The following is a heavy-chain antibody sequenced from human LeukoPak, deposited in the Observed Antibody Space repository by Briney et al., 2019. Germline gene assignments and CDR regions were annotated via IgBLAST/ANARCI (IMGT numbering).Heavy chain of an antibody. CDR1: GGSISSGGYY. CDR2: IYYSGST. Sequence: SSETLSLTCTVSGGSISSGGYYWSWIRQHPGKGLEWIGYIYYSGSTYYNPSLKSRVTISVDTSKNQFSLKLSSVTAADTAVYYCARRRGYSFLVYFDYWGQGNLVTVSP. CDR3: ARRRGYSFLVYFDY. J-gene: IGHJ4*02. V-gene: IGHV4-31*03. D-gene: IGHD5-18*01.